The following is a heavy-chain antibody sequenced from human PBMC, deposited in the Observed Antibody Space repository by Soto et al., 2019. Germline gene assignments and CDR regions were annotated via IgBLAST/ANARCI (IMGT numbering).Heavy chain of an antibody. J-gene: IGHJ6*02. CDR2: INPNSGGT. Sequence: QVQLVQSGAEVKKPGASVKVSCKASGYTFTGYYMHWVRQAPGQGLEWMGWINPNSGGTNYAQKFQGWVTMTRDTSISTAYMELSRLRSDDTAVYYCARGVRYGSGSGGMDVWGQGTTVTVSS. V-gene: IGHV1-2*04. CDR1: GYTFTGYY. D-gene: IGHD3-10*01. CDR3: ARGVRYGSGSGGMDV.